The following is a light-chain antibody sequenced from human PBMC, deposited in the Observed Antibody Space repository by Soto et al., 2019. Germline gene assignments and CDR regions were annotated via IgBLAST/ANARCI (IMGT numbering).Light chain of an antibody. CDR1: QSVNSY. J-gene: IGKJ2*01. CDR3: KQRSNWPPYT. CDR2: DAS. Sequence: EIVLTQSPATLSLSPGERATLSCRASQSVNSYLAWYQQKPGQAPRLLIYDASNRATGIPARFSGSGSGTDFTLTISSLEPEDFAVYYCKQRSNWPPYTFGQGTKLEIK. V-gene: IGKV3-11*01.